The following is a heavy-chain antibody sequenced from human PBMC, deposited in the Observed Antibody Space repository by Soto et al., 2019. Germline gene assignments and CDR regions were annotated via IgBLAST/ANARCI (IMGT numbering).Heavy chain of an antibody. D-gene: IGHD1-1*01. V-gene: IGHV4-34*01. Sequence: QVQLQQWGAGLLKPSETLSLTCAAYGGFVSSGSYYWSWIRQPPGKGLEWLWEMSHSGGTHFNPSLKSRVTISIDTSKNQFSLKMSSVTAADTALYYCARVERGTATTVVDAFDIWGPGTMVTVSS. CDR3: ARVERGTATTVVDAFDI. CDR1: GGFVSSGSYY. CDR2: MSHSGGT. J-gene: IGHJ3*02.